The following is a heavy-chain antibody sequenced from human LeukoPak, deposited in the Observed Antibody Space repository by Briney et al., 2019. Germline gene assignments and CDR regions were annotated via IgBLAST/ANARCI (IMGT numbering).Heavy chain of an antibody. CDR3: ARRGGSSIVVVPAANVGAFDI. CDR1: GYSFTSYW. V-gene: IGHV5-51*01. D-gene: IGHD2-2*01. CDR2: IYPGDSDT. J-gene: IGHJ3*02. Sequence: GESLKISCKGSGYSFTSYWIGWVRQMPGKGLEWMGIIYPGDSDTRYSPSFQGQVTISADKSISTAYLQWSSLKASDTAMYYCARRGGSSIVVVPAANVGAFDIWGQGTMVTVSS.